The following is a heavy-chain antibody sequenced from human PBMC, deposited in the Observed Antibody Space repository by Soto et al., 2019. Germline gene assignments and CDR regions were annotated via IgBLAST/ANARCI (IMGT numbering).Heavy chain of an antibody. CDR3: ARDFGRHGAVDTTGWFDP. J-gene: IGHJ5*02. Sequence: QVQLVQSGAEVKKPGASVKVSCTASGYTFKSFYMHWVRQAPGQGLEWIGMINPTDGSVSFAQKCQDRVTLTTDRPTSTVYMERSSLTREDTAVYFCARDFGRHGAVDTTGWFDPWGQGTLVTVSS. CDR1: GYTFKSFY. V-gene: IGHV1-46*02. CDR2: INPTDGSV. D-gene: IGHD3-3*01.